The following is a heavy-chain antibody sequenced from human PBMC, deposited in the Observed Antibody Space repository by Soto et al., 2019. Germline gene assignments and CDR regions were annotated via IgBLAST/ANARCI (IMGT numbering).Heavy chain of an antibody. CDR1: GGTFSSYA. Sequence: SVKVSCKASGGTFSSYAISWVRQAPGQGLEWMGGIIPIFGTANYAQKFQGRVTITADESTSTAYMELSSLRSEDTAVYYCARNAEDYYDSSGYLDYWGQGTLVTVSS. CDR2: IIPIFGTA. CDR3: ARNAEDYYDSSGYLDY. J-gene: IGHJ4*02. D-gene: IGHD3-22*01. V-gene: IGHV1-69*13.